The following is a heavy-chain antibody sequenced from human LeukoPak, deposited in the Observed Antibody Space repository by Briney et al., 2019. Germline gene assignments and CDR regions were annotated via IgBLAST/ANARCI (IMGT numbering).Heavy chain of an antibody. J-gene: IGHJ4*02. CDR2: ISSSSSYI. D-gene: IGHD5-12*01. CDR3: ARDIVATGHFDY. Sequence: PGGSLRLSCAASGFTFSSYSMNWVRQAPGKGLEWVSSISSSSSYIYYADSVKGRFTISRDNAKNSPYLQMNSLRAEDTAVYYCARDIVATGHFDYWGQGTLVTVSS. V-gene: IGHV3-21*01. CDR1: GFTFSSYS.